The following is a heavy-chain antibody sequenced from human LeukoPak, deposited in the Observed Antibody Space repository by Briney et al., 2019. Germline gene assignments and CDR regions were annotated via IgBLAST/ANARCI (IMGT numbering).Heavy chain of an antibody. V-gene: IGHV3-33*01. D-gene: IGHD3-10*01. CDR1: GFSFSTYA. CDR3: ARATDYYGSGSYLPLYYFYGMDV. J-gene: IGHJ6*04. Sequence: GRSLRLSCAASGFSFSTYAMHWVRQAPGKGLEWVALIWHDASHTFYTDSVKGRFTISRDNSGNTLDLQMNSLTTEDTALYYCARATDYYGSGSYLPLYYFYGMDVWGKGTAVIVSS. CDR2: IWHDASHT.